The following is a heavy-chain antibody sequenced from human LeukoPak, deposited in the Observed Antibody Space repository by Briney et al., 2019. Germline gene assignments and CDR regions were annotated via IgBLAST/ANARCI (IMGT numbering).Heavy chain of an antibody. J-gene: IGHJ4*01. Sequence: PSETLSLTCTVSGGSISSFYWTWIRQPPGKGLEWIGYVYYSGSTNYNPSLKSRVTISVDASRNQFSLKLSSVTAADTAVYYCARLGIFGVVTDYWGHGTLVTVSS. CDR1: GGSISSFY. CDR2: VYYSGST. D-gene: IGHD3-3*01. V-gene: IGHV4-59*08. CDR3: ARLGIFGVVTDY.